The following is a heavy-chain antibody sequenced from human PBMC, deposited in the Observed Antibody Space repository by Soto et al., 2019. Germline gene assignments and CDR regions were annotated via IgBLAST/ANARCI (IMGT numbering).Heavy chain of an antibody. Sequence: SLRLSCAASGFTFSSYAMSWVRQAPGKGLEWVSAISGSGCSTYYADSVKGRFTISRDNSKNTLYLQMSSLRAEATALYYGAREPGSSGGDYWGQGTLVTV. CDR1: GFTFSSYA. D-gene: IGHD6-6*01. CDR2: ISGSGCST. V-gene: IGHV3-23*01. J-gene: IGHJ4*02. CDR3: AREPGSSGGDY.